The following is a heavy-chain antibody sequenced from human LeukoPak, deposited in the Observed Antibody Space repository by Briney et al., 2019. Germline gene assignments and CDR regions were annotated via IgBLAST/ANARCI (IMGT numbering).Heavy chain of an antibody. CDR2: ITVSGGST. J-gene: IGHJ4*02. CDR3: AKDGPVYYSDSGSTDY. V-gene: IGHV3-23*01. D-gene: IGHD3-10*01. CDR1: GFTFSSDA. Sequence: GGSLRLSCAASGFTFSSDAMGWGRQAPGKGLEWVSAITVSGGSTYYADSVKGRFTISRNNSKNTLYLQMNSLRAEDTAVYYCAKDGPVYYSDSGSTDYWGQGTLVTVSS.